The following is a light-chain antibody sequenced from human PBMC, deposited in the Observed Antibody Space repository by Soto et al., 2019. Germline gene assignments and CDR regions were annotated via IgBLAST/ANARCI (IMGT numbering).Light chain of an antibody. CDR2: AVS. Sequence: LTHPGPRPPSPRQYVNITSTGTTSNVGCSTYVSWYPPHPGKARNLVIYAVSKRPSVVRDRFSCSKTGNTASLTVSGLHAEDEADYYCSSYAGTNNKVFGTGTKVTVL. CDR3: SSYAGTNNKV. J-gene: IGLJ1*01. V-gene: IGLV2-8*01. CDR1: TSNVGCSTY.